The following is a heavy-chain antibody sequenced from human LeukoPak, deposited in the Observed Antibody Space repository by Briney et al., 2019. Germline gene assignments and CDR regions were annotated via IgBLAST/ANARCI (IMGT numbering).Heavy chain of an antibody. V-gene: IGHV3-7*03. D-gene: IGHD6-13*01. CDR1: GFTLSIYW. CDR2: INQDGGAK. J-gene: IGHJ4*02. CDR3: ATIDSSSPRD. Sequence: GGSLTLPCVASGFTLSIYWMTWVRQQPGKGLEWVANINQDGGAKYYLDSEKGRFTISRDNANNSLYLQMNSLRVDDTAVYYCATIDSSSPRDWGQGTLVTVSS.